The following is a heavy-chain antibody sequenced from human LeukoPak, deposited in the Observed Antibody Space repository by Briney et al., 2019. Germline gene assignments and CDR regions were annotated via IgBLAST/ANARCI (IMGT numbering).Heavy chain of an antibody. CDR3: ARGCRGFYGSLPGGFDL. Sequence: PSETLSLTCAVYGGSFSSYYLSWIRQPPGKGLEWIWVINNSGSTNYNPSLKSRVAISRDTSKNPLSLNLSSVTAAATAWYYFARGCRGFYGSLPGGFDLWGQGTLVTVSS. CDR2: INNSGST. J-gene: IGHJ5*02. CDR1: GGSFSSYY. D-gene: IGHD3-10*01. V-gene: IGHV4-34*01.